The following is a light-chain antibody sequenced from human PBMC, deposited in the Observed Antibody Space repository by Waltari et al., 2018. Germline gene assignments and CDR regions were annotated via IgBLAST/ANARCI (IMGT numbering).Light chain of an antibody. CDR3: QQRVNWPLT. CDR1: QSLSNH. CDR2: ETS. V-gene: IGKV3-11*01. Sequence: EILLTQSPATLSLSPGERATLSCRASQSLSNHLGWYQQKPGQAPRLLIYETSNRVNGIPARFSGSGSGTDFTLSISSLEHEDFAVYYCQQRVNWPLTFGGGTKVEIK. J-gene: IGKJ4*01.